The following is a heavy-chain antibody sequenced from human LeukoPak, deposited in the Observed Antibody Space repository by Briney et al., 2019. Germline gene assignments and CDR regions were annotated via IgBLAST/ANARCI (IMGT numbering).Heavy chain of an antibody. CDR1: GFTFSDFY. J-gene: IGHJ4*02. CDR2: ISNSGDTI. V-gene: IGHV3-11*04. CDR3: ARDPRRGYSYGF. D-gene: IGHD5-18*01. Sequence: GGSLRLSCAASGFTFSDFYMTWIRQAPGKGLEWISYISNSGDTIYYADSVKGRFTVSRDNAKNSLYLQMNSLRAEDTAVYYCARDPRRGYSYGFWGQGTLVTVSS.